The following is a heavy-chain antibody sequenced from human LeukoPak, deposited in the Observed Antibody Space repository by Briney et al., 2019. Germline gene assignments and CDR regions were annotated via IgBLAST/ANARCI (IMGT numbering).Heavy chain of an antibody. CDR2: ISSSGSTI. J-gene: IGHJ6*03. V-gene: IGHV3-48*03. D-gene: IGHD6-13*01. CDR3: ARDRIEQQRTLGRSTSYYNYYYMDV. CDR1: GFTFSSYE. Sequence: QPGGSLRLSCAASGFTFSSYEMNWVRQAPGKGLEWVSYISSSGSTIYYADSVKGRFTISRDNAKNSLYLQMNSLRAEDTAVYYCARDRIEQQRTLGRSTSYYNYYYMDVWGKGTTVTVSS.